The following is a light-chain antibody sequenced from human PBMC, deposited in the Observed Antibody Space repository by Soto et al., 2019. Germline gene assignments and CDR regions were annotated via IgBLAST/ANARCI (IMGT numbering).Light chain of an antibody. CDR3: QKYTRAPFT. CDR1: QGIDTY. V-gene: IGKV1-27*01. Sequence: DIQMTQSPSSLSAAVGDRVTITCRASQGIDTYLAWYQQKPGKVPKLLIYAASALQSGVPSRFSGSGSVTDLTLTISSLQPEDVATYYCQKYTRAPFTFGPGTKVVIK. CDR2: AAS. J-gene: IGKJ3*01.